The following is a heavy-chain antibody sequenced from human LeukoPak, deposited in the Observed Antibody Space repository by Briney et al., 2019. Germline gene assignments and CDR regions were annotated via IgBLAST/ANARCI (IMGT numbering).Heavy chain of an antibody. D-gene: IGHD3-10*01. J-gene: IGHJ4*02. V-gene: IGHV4-39*01. CDR1: GGSISSGIYY. CDR3: ARHAITMVQGEIDY. Sequence: SETMSLTCTVAGGSISSGIYYWGWIRQPPGKGLEWIGSIYYSGSTYYNPSLKIRVTISVDTSTNQFPLKLSSVTAADTAVYYCARHAITMVQGEIDYWGQGTLVTVSS. CDR2: IYYSGST.